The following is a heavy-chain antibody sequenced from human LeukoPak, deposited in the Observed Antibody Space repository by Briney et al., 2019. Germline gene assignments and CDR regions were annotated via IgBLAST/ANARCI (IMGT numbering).Heavy chain of an antibody. CDR1: GYTFSGNY. J-gene: IGHJ4*02. CDR3: ARDVDTAMVFDY. D-gene: IGHD5-18*01. Sequence: GASVKVSCKASGYTFSGNYMHWVRQAPGQGLEWMGWINPNSGGTNYAHKFQGRVTMTRDTSISTAYMELSRLRSDDTAVYYCARDVDTAMVFDYWGQGTLVTVSS. CDR2: INPNSGGT. V-gene: IGHV1-2*02.